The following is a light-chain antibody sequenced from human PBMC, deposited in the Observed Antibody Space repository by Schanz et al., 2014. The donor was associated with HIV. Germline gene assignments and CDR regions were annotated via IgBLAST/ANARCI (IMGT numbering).Light chain of an antibody. CDR2: GAS. CDR3: QQSYSTPQT. J-gene: IGKJ1*01. Sequence: DIQMTQSPSSLSASVGDRVTITCRASQSISSYLNWYQQKPGKAPKLLIYGASSLHSGFPSRFTGSGSGTDFTLIINSLQPEDFATYFCQQSYSTPQTFGQGTKVAIK. V-gene: IGKV1-39*01. CDR1: QSISSY.